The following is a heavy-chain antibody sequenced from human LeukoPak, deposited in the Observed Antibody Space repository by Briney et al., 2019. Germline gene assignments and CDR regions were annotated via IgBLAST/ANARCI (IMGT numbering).Heavy chain of an antibody. CDR3: ARLLYSYGSFDY. CDR1: GGSISSSTYY. CDR2: IYYSGST. V-gene: IGHV4-39*01. J-gene: IGHJ4*02. Sequence: SETLSLTCTVSGGSISSSTYYWGWIRQPPGKGLEWIATIYYSGSTYYNPSLKSRVTISVDTSKNQFSLKLSSVTAADTAVYYCARLLYSYGSFDYWGQGTLVTVSS. D-gene: IGHD5-18*01.